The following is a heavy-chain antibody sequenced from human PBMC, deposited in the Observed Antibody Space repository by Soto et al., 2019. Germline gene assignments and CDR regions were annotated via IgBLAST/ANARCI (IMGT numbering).Heavy chain of an antibody. CDR2: IRSKANSYAT. Sequence: EVQLVESGGGLVQPGGSLKLSCAASGFTFSGSAMHWVRQASGKGLEWVGRIRSKANSYATAYAVSVKGRFTISRDDSRNTAYLQMSSLKTEDTAVYYCARGVYDFWSGHPKRLDYWGQGTVVTVSS. CDR3: ARGVYDFWSGHPKRLDY. D-gene: IGHD3-3*01. CDR1: GFTFSGSA. J-gene: IGHJ4*02. V-gene: IGHV3-73*02.